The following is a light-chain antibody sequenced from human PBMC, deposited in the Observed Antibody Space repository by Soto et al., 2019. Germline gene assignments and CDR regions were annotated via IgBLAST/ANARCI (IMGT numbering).Light chain of an antibody. J-gene: IGKJ1*01. CDR2: GAS. CDR3: QQYGSSPGT. Sequence: EIVLTQSPGTLSLSPGERATDSCRASQSVSSSYLAWYQQKPGQAPRLLIYGASSRATGIPDRFSGSGSGTDFTITISRLEPEDFAVYYCQQYGSSPGTFGQGTKVEIK. CDR1: QSVSSSY. V-gene: IGKV3-20*01.